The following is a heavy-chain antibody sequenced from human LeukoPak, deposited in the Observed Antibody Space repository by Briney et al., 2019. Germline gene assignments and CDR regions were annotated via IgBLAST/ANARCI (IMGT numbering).Heavy chain of an antibody. CDR3: ARGDGYSMARN. CDR2: INPSGGST. D-gene: IGHD5-24*01. CDR1: GYTLTSHY. V-gene: IGHV1-46*01. J-gene: IGHJ4*02. Sequence: ASVKVSCKTSGYTLTSHYMHWVRQAPGQGLEWMGIINPSGGSTSYAQKFQGRVTMTRDMSTSTVYMELSSLRSEDTAVYYCARGDGYSMARNWGQGTLVTVSS.